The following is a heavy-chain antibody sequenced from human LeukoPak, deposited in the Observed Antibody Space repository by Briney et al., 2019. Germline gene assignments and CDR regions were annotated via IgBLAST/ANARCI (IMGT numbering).Heavy chain of an antibody. V-gene: IGHV3-74*01. CDR3: VRLSWELGDGGVT. J-gene: IGHJ5*02. Sequence: GGSLRLSCAASGFTFRNYYMIWVRQAPGKGLVWISRINTDGSSTTYADSVKGRFTISRDNAKNTLYLQMNSLRAEDTAVYYCVRLSWELGDGGVTWGQGTLVTVSS. CDR2: INTDGSST. CDR1: GFTFRNYY. D-gene: IGHD1-26*01.